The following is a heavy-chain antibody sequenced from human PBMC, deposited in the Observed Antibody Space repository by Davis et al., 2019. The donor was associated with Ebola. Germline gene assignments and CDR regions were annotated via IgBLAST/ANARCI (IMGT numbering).Heavy chain of an antibody. J-gene: IGHJ6*02. CDR1: GFTFSSYA. CDR2: ISGSGGST. CDR3: ATVTTSYYYYGMDV. V-gene: IGHV3-23*01. D-gene: IGHD4-17*01. Sequence: PGGSLRLSCAASGFTFSSYAMSWVRQAPGKGLEWVSAISGSGGSTYYADSVKGRFTISRDNFKNTLYLQMNSLRAEDTAVYYCATVTTSYYYYGMDVWGQGTTVTVSS.